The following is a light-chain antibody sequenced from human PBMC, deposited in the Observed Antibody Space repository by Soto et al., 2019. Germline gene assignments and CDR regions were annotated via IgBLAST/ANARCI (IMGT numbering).Light chain of an antibody. Sequence: EIVLTQSPGTLSLSPGERATLSCRTSQNISSSYLAWYQQKPGQAPRLLIPGASSRATGIPDRFTGSGSGTDFTLTISRLEREDFALYYCQQYGRSPLTFGGGTKVEIK. V-gene: IGKV3-20*01. CDR1: QNISSSY. J-gene: IGKJ4*01. CDR3: QQYGRSPLT. CDR2: GAS.